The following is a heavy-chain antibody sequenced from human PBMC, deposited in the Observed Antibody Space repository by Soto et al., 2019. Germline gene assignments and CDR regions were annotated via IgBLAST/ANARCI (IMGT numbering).Heavy chain of an antibody. CDR2: IYWSDDK. CDR3: AKSGSSGWYGWFDP. D-gene: IGHD6-19*01. J-gene: IGHJ5*02. V-gene: IGHV2-5*01. CDR1: GFSLRTSGVG. Sequence: GSGPTLVNPTQTLTLTCIFSGFSLRTSGVGVGWIRQPPGKALEWLGFIYWSDDKRYSPSLKSRLTITKDTSKNQVVLTMTNMDPVDTATYYCAKSGSSGWYGWFDPWGQGTLATVSS.